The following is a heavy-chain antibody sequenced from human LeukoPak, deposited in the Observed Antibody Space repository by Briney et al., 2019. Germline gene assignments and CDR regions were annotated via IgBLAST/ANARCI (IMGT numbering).Heavy chain of an antibody. CDR3: ARHSGSQWLVLDY. Sequence: SETLSLTCTVSGGSISSGSYYWSWIRQPAGKGLEWVGRIYTSGSTNYNPSLKSRVTISVDTSKNQFSLKLSSVTAADTAVYYCARHSGSQWLVLDYWGQGTLVTVSS. J-gene: IGHJ4*02. CDR2: IYTSGST. V-gene: IGHV4-61*02. CDR1: GGSISSGSYY. D-gene: IGHD6-19*01.